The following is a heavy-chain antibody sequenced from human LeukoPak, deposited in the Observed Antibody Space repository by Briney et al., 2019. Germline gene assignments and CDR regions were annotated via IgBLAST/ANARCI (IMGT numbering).Heavy chain of an antibody. V-gene: IGHV4-39*01. CDR2: ICYSGST. Sequence: ASETLSLTCTVSGGSISSSSYYWGWIRQPPGKGLEWIASICYSGSTYYNPSLKSRLTMSVDTSKNQFSLKLSSVTTADTAVYYCARHSADSSGYYYVPFDSWGQGTLVTVSS. D-gene: IGHD3-22*01. CDR3: ARHSADSSGYYYVPFDS. CDR1: GGSISSSSYY. J-gene: IGHJ4*02.